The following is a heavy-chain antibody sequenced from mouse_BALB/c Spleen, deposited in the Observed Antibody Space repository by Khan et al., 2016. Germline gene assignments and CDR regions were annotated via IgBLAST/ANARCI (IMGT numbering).Heavy chain of an antibody. J-gene: IGHJ3*01. Sequence: EVTLLESGGGLVQPGGSLKLSCAASGFDFSRYWMSWVRQAPGKGLEWIGEINPDSSTINYTPSLKDKFIFSRDNANNTLYLQMSKVRSEDTALYYCARAGYYGYLAYWGQGTLVTVSA. CDR3: ARAGYYGYLAY. D-gene: IGHD1-1*01. V-gene: IGHV4-1*02. CDR2: INPDSSTI. CDR1: GFDFSRYW.